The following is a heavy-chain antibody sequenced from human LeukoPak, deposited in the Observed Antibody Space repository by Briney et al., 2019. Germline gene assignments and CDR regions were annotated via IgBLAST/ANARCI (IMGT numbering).Heavy chain of an antibody. CDR2: ISGSGGST. V-gene: IGHV3-23*01. D-gene: IGHD2-2*01. J-gene: IGHJ4*02. Sequence: PGGSLRLSCAASGFTFSSYAMSWVRQAPGKGLEWVSAISGSGGSTYYADSVKGRFTISRDHSKNTLYLQMNSLRAEDTAVYYCAKDLYCSSTSCSEFDYWGQGTLVTVSS. CDR1: GFTFSSYA. CDR3: AKDLYCSSTSCSEFDY.